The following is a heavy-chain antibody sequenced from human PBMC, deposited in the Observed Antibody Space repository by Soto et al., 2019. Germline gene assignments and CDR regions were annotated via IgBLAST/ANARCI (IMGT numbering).Heavy chain of an antibody. J-gene: IGHJ4*02. CDR1: GFTFSSYA. CDR3: ASCSGGSCYSGPFDY. D-gene: IGHD2-15*01. Sequence: GGSLRLSCAASGFTFSSYAMSWVRQAPGKGLEWVSAISGSGGSTYYADSVKGRFTISRDNSKNTLYLQMNSLRAEDTAVYYWASCSGGSCYSGPFDYWGQGTLVTVSS. V-gene: IGHV3-23*01. CDR2: ISGSGGST.